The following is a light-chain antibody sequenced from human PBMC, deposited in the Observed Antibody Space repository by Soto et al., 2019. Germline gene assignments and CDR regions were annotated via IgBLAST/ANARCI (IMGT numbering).Light chain of an antibody. CDR1: QSVSSY. J-gene: IGKJ2*01. V-gene: IGKV3-11*01. Sequence: EIVLTQSPATLSLSPGERATLACRASQSVSSYLAWYQQKPGQAPRLLIYAASNRATDIPARFSGSGSGTDFTLTISSLEPEDFAVYYRQQRSNWPRNLGKGNKLEIK. CDR3: QQRSNWPRN. CDR2: AAS.